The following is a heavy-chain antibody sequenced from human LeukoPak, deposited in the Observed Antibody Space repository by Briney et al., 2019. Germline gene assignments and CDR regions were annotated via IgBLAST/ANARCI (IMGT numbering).Heavy chain of an antibody. CDR3: AYGTRGNYYDSSLDAFDI. CDR1: GGSFSGYY. D-gene: IGHD3-22*01. J-gene: IGHJ3*02. Sequence: SETLSLTCAAYGGSFSGYYWSWIRQPPGKGLEWIGEINHSGSTNYNPSLKSRVTISVDTSKNQFSLKLSSVTAADTAVYYCAYGTRGNYYDSSLDAFDIWGQGTMVTVSS. V-gene: IGHV4-34*01. CDR2: INHSGST.